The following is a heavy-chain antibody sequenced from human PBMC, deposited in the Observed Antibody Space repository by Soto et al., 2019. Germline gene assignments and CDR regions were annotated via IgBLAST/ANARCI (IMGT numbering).Heavy chain of an antibody. J-gene: IGHJ6*02. CDR3: AAADPGIAVAGTLPYYYHYVMDV. D-gene: IGHD6-19*01. CDR1: GFTFTSSA. Sequence: SVKVSCKASGFTFTSSAVQWVRQARGQRLEWIGWIVVGSGNTNYAQKFQERVTITRDMSTSTAYMELSSLRSEDTAVYYCAAADPGIAVAGTLPYYYHYVMDVWGQGTTVIVSS. CDR2: IVVGSGNT. V-gene: IGHV1-58*01.